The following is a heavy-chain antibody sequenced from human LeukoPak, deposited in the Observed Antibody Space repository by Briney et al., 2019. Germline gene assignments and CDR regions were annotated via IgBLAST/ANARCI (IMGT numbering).Heavy chain of an antibody. Sequence: GESLKISCKGSGYTFASYLIGWVRQMPGKGLEWTGIIYPGDSETRYSPSFQGQVTISADKSISTAYLQWSSLKASDTAMYYCVRTSSTWYGDYWGQGTLVTVSS. CDR2: IYPGDSET. V-gene: IGHV5-51*01. J-gene: IGHJ4*02. CDR3: VRTSSTWYGDY. CDR1: GYTFASYL. D-gene: IGHD6-13*01.